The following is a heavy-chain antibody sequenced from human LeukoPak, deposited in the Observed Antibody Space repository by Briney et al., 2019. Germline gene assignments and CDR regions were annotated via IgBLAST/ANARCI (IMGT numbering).Heavy chain of an antibody. CDR1: GFTFSDYA. Sequence: GGSLRLSCAASGFTFSDYAMHWVRQAPGKGLEWVAIISYDGSNKYYADSVKGRFTISRDNSKNTLYLQLSSLRVEDTAIYYCAKEVAVIGLPCFDFWGQGTPVTVST. CDR2: ISYDGSNK. J-gene: IGHJ4*02. CDR3: AKEVAVIGLPCFDF. V-gene: IGHV3-30*18. D-gene: IGHD4-11*01.